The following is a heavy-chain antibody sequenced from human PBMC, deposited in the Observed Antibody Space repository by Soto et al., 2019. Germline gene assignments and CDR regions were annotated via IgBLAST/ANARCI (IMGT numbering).Heavy chain of an antibody. CDR1: GFTFSIYA. CDR2: ISGSGGST. Sequence: GGSLRLSCAASGFTFSIYAMSWVRQAPGKGLEWVSAISGSGGSTYYADSVKGRFTISRDNSKNTLYLQMNSLRAEDTAVYYCAKDRAYYDILTGYRGPYFDYWGQGTLVTVSS. J-gene: IGHJ4*02. D-gene: IGHD3-9*01. V-gene: IGHV3-23*01. CDR3: AKDRAYYDILTGYRGPYFDY.